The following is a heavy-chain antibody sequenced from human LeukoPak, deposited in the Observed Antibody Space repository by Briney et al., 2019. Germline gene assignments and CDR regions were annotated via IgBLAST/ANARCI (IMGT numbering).Heavy chain of an antibody. CDR1: GYTFTSYG. CDR2: IYSYNGNT. Sequence: ASVKVSCKASGYTFTSYGISWVRQAPGQGLEWMGWIYSYNGNTNYAQEFQGRVTMTTDTSTSTAYMELRSLRSDDTAVYYCARLKNYGDYGYWGQGTLVTVSS. J-gene: IGHJ4*02. V-gene: IGHV1-18*01. D-gene: IGHD4-17*01. CDR3: ARLKNYGDYGY.